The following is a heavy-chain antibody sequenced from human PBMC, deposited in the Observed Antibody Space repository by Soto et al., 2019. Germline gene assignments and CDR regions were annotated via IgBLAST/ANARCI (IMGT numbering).Heavy chain of an antibody. Sequence: QVQLVQSGAEVKKPGASVKVSCKASGYTFTSYGVTWVRQAPGQGLEWMAWISANNGNTHYAQMVQGRVTVTTDTSTSTAYMELMRLTSDDTAVYYCARKGMGAPDDYWGQGTLVLVSS. D-gene: IGHD6-13*01. V-gene: IGHV1-18*01. CDR2: ISANNGNT. J-gene: IGHJ4*02. CDR1: GYTFTSYG. CDR3: ARKGMGAPDDY.